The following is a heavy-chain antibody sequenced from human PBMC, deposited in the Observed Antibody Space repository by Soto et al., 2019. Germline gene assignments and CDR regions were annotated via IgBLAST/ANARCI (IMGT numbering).Heavy chain of an antibody. CDR2: IIPIFGTA. J-gene: IGHJ6*02. V-gene: IGHV1-69*13. CDR3: ARGREQWLGGDYHYYGMDV. D-gene: IGHD6-19*01. Sequence: SVKVSCKASGGTFSSYAISWVRQAPGQGLEWMGGIIPIFGTANYAQKFQGRVTITADESTSTAYMELSSLRSEDTAVYYCARGREQWLGGDYHYYGMDVWGQGTTVTVSS. CDR1: GGTFSSYA.